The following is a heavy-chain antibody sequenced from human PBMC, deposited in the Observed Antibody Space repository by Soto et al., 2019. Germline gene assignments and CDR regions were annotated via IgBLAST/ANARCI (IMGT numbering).Heavy chain of an antibody. CDR2: IIPILGIA. CDR3: ARTPWVRGVKSNYYYYMDV. D-gene: IGHD3-10*01. V-gene: IGHV1-69*02. CDR1: GGTFSSYT. J-gene: IGHJ6*03. Sequence: SVKVSCKASGGTFSSYTISWVRQAPGQGLEWMGRIIPILGIANYAQKFQGRVTITADKSTSTAYMELSSLRSEDTAVYYCARTPWVRGVKSNYYYYMDVWGKGTTVTVSS.